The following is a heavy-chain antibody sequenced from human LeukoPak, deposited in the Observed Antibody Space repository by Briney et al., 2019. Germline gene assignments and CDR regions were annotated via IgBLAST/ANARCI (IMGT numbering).Heavy chain of an antibody. Sequence: PSETLFLTCAVYGGSFSGYYWSWIRQPPGEGLEWIGEINHSGSTNYNPSLKSRVTISVDTSKNQFSLKLSSVTAADTAVYYCARELVPAASTQGLYYFDYWGQGTLVTVSS. V-gene: IGHV4-34*01. CDR3: ARELVPAASTQGLYYFDY. CDR2: INHSGST. D-gene: IGHD2-2*01. J-gene: IGHJ4*02. CDR1: GGSFSGYY.